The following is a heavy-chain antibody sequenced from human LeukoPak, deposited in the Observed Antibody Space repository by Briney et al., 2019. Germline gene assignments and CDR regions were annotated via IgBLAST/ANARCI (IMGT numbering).Heavy chain of an antibody. CDR2: INHSGST. Sequence: SETLSLTCAVYGGSFSGYYWSWIRQPPGKGLEWIGAINHSGSTNYNPSLKSRVTISVDTSKNQFSLKLSSVTAADTAVYYCASSRWLKAWGQGTLVTVSS. D-gene: IGHD5-24*01. CDR3: ASSRWLKA. V-gene: IGHV4-34*01. J-gene: IGHJ5*02. CDR1: GGSFSGYY.